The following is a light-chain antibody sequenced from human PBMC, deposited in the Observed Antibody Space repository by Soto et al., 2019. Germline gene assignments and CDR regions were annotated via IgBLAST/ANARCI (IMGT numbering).Light chain of an antibody. CDR3: HQYNEWPRT. CDR2: GAS. J-gene: IGKJ1*01. CDR1: QTIRNN. Sequence: EVLMTQSPPTLSVSPGERATLSCRVSQTIRNNLVWYQKKPGQAPRVLISGASTRATGIPDRFSGSGSGTEFTLTINSLQSEDSAVYYCHQYNEWPRTFGQGTKVEIK. V-gene: IGKV3-15*01.